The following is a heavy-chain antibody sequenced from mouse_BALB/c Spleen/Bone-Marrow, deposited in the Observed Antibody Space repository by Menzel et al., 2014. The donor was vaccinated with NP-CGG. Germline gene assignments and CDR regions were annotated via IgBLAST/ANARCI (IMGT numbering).Heavy chain of an antibody. CDR2: INPSNGRT. D-gene: IGHD2-1*01. V-gene: IGHV1S81*02. CDR1: GYTFTSYW. Sequence: VQLQESGAELVKPGASVKLSCKASGYTFTSYWMHWVKRRPGQGLEWIGEINPSNGRTNYNEKFKSKATLTVDKSSSTAYMQLSSLTSEDSAVYYCARCCYGNYFDYWGQGTTLTVSS. CDR3: ARCCYGNYFDY. J-gene: IGHJ2*01.